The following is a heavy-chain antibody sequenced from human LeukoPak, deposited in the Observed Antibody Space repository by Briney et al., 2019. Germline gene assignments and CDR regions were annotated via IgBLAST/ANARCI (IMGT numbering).Heavy chain of an antibody. J-gene: IGHJ5*02. D-gene: IGHD3-3*01. CDR1: GSTFSSYG. Sequence: GGSMRLSCAASGSTFSSYGMHWVRQAPGKGLEWVAFIRYDGSNKYYADSVKGRFTISRDNSKNTLYLQMNSLRAEDTAVYYCAKDAEMGPDFWSGYSNWFDPWGQGTLVTVSS. CDR3: AKDAEMGPDFWSGYSNWFDP. V-gene: IGHV3-30*02. CDR2: IRYDGSNK.